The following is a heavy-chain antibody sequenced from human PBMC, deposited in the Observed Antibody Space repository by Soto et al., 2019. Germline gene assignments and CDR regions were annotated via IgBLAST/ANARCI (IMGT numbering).Heavy chain of an antibody. CDR2: ISGTNGAT. CDR1: GYNFIDYE. CDR3: ARDSKWLRVKGNWFDS. Sequence: QVQLVQSGAEVKRPGASVKVSCKFSGYNFIDYEMNWVRQAPGQGLEWMGWISGTNGATNYAQKFQGRVTLTTDTSTNTAYMVLRSLRKDDTAVYYCARDSKWLRVKGNWFDSWGQGTLVTVSS. D-gene: IGHD5-12*01. J-gene: IGHJ5*01. V-gene: IGHV1-18*04.